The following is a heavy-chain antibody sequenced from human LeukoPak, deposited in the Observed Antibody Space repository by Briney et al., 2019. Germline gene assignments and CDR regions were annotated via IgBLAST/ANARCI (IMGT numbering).Heavy chain of an antibody. CDR1: GGTFSSYA. Sequence: ASVKVSCKASGGTFSSYAISWVRQAPGQGLEWMGGIIPIFGTANYAQKFQGRVTITADKSTSTAYMELSSLRSEDTAVYYCARYPYCSGGSCYSGGDYWGQGTVVTVSS. D-gene: IGHD2-15*01. CDR2: IIPIFGTA. CDR3: ARYPYCSGGSCYSGGDY. J-gene: IGHJ4*02. V-gene: IGHV1-69*06.